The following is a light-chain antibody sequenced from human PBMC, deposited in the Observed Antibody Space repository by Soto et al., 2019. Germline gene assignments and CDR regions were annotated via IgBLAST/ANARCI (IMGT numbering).Light chain of an antibody. V-gene: IGKV3D-15*01. CDR1: QSVRTK. CDR2: GAS. CDR3: QQYNKWPAETT. Sequence: IVMTQSPATLSVSPGERATPSCRASQSVRTKLAWYQQKPGQAPRLLIYGASSRATGIPARFSGSGSGTEFTLTISSLQSEDSGVYYCQQYNKWPAETTFGQGTRLE. J-gene: IGKJ5*01.